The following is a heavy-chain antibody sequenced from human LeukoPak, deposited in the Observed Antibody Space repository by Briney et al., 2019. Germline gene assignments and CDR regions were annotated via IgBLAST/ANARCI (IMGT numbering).Heavy chain of an antibody. V-gene: IGHV1-2*06. Sequence: ASVKVSCKASGYTFTGYYMHWVRQAPGQGLEWMGRINPNSGGTNYAQKFQGRVTMTRDTPISTAYMELSRLRSDDTAVYYCARPQLVASSGWIYFDYWGQGTLVTVSS. D-gene: IGHD6-19*01. CDR1: GYTFTGYY. J-gene: IGHJ4*02. CDR2: INPNSGGT. CDR3: ARPQLVASSGWIYFDY.